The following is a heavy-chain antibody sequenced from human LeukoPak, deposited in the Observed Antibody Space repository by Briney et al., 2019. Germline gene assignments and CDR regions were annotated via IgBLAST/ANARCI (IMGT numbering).Heavy chain of an antibody. CDR3: ARDMRVGPTIPVAALNDY. J-gene: IGHJ4*02. D-gene: IGHD6-19*01. CDR2: ISGDGGSK. V-gene: IGHV3-43*02. Sequence: PGGSLRLSCAASGFTFDGHVMQWVRQAPGKGLQWVSLISGDGGSKYYSDSVQGRFTISRDNSKNFLYLQMNSLRTEDTGFYYCARDMRVGPTIPVAALNDYWSQGTLVTVSS. CDR1: GFTFDGHV.